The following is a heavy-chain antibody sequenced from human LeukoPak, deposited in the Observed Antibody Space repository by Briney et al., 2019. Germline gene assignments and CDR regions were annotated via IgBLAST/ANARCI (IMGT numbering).Heavy chain of an antibody. D-gene: IGHD4-17*01. J-gene: IGHJ6*03. V-gene: IGHV1-2*02. CDR3: ASEAYGDYIYMDV. CDR1: GYTFTGYY. CDR2: INPNSGGT. Sequence: GSVKASCKASGYTFTGYYMHWVRQAPGQGLEWMGWINPNSGGTNYAQKFQGRVTMTRDTSISTAYMELSRLRSDDTAVYYCASEAYGDYIYMDVWGKGTTVTVSS.